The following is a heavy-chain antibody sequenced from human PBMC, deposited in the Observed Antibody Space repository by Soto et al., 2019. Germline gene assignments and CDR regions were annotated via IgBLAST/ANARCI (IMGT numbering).Heavy chain of an antibody. D-gene: IGHD2-15*01. CDR2: IVVGSGNT. J-gene: IGHJ3*01. Sequence: SVKVSCKTSGFTFSNSAVQWVRQARGQRLEWMGWIVVGSGNTNYAKKFHERVTITRDMATGTAYMQLSSLTSEDTAVYYCAAELYSGGSCCSFDVWGQGTTVTVSS. V-gene: IGHV1-58*01. CDR1: GFTFSNSA. CDR3: AAELYSGGSCCSFDV.